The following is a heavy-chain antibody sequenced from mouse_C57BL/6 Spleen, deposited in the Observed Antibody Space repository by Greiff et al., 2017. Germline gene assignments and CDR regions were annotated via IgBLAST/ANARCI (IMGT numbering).Heavy chain of an antibody. J-gene: IGHJ2*01. CDR3: ARRMVTTEYYFDY. CDR2: INPYNGGT. V-gene: IGHV1-19*01. D-gene: IGHD2-2*01. CDR1: GYTFTDYY. Sequence: VQLQQSGPVLVKPGASVKMSCKASGYTFTDYYMNWVKQSHGKSLEWIGVINPYNGGTSYNQKFKGKATLTVDKSSSTAYMELNSLTSEDSAVXYCARRMVTTEYYFDYWGQGTTLTVSS.